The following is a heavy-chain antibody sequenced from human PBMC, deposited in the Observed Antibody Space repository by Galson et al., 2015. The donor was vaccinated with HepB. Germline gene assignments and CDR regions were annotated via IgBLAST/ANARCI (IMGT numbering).Heavy chain of an antibody. CDR3: HFGDFQH. V-gene: IGHV3-49*03. CDR2: IRSKANGGTR. CDR1: GFLFGDYA. D-gene: IGHD3-3*01. Sequence: LRLSCATSGFLFGDYAMDWFRQAPGKGLEWVGFIRSKANGGTRQYAASVKGRFTISRDESKSIAYLQMNSLKTEDTAVYYCHFGDFQHWGQGTLVSVSS. J-gene: IGHJ1*01.